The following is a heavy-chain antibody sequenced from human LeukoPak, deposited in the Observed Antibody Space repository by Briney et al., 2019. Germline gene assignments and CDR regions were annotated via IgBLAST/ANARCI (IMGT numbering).Heavy chain of an antibody. CDR2: ISGSGGST. Sequence: PGGSLRLSCAASGFTFSSYAMHWVRQAPGKGLEWVSAISGSGGSTYYADSVKGRFTISRDNSKNTLYLQMNSLRAEDTAVYYCAKGGSSLYFFDYWGQGTLVTVSS. D-gene: IGHD1-26*01. CDR1: GFTFSSYA. CDR3: AKGGSSLYFFDY. V-gene: IGHV3-23*01. J-gene: IGHJ4*02.